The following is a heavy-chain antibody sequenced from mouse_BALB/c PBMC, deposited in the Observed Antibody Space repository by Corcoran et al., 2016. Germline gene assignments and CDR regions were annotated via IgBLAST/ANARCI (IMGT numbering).Heavy chain of an antibody. D-gene: IGHD2-1*01. Sequence: EVQLQQSGPELVKPGASVKMSCKASGYTFTSYVMHWVKQKPGQGLEWIGYINPYNGGTSYNQKFKGKATLTVDKSSSTAYMELLSLTSEDSAVYYCARYYGNYYAMDYWGQGTSVTVSS. CDR3: ARYYGNYYAMDY. CDR1: GYTFTSYV. J-gene: IGHJ4*01. CDR2: INPYNGGT. V-gene: IGHV1-22*01.